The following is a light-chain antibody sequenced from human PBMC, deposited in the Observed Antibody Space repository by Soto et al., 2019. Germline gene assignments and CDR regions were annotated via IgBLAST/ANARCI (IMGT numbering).Light chain of an antibody. CDR1: SSDVGSYNF. V-gene: IGLV2-23*01. CDR3: CSYAGSNTFV. J-gene: IGLJ7*01. Sequence: QSVLTQPASVSGSPGQSITISCTGTSSDVGSYNFVTWYQQHPGKAPKLMIYEGTKRPSGVSNRFSGSKSGNTASLTISGLQAEDEADYYCCSYAGSNTFVFGGGTQLTVL. CDR2: EGT.